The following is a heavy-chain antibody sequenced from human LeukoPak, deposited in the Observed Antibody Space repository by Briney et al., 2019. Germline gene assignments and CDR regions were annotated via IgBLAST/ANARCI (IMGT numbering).Heavy chain of an antibody. CDR3: ARHAGNYYGDFFDY. CDR2: SHYSKTT. Sequence: SETLSLTCTVSDGSITNYYWSWIRQPAGKGLEWIAYSHYSKTTTYHPSLRSRATVSVDASKNQFSLKLSSVTAADTAVYYCARHAGNYYGDFFDYWGQGTLVTVSS. J-gene: IGHJ4*02. D-gene: IGHD4-17*01. V-gene: IGHV4-59*08. CDR1: DGSITNYY.